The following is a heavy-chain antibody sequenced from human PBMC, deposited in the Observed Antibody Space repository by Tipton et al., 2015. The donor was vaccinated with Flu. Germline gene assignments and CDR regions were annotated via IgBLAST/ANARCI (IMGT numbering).Heavy chain of an antibody. Sequence: TLSLTCSVSGDSIGSDYYWAWIRQPPGKGLEWIGNIHKTGSTYSNPSLRSRVTLSVDTSKNQFSLRLASLTAADTAVYYCARANYDILTGYPWGSVGWFDPWGQGTLVTVSS. CDR1: GDSIGSDYY. V-gene: IGHV4-38-2*02. D-gene: IGHD3-9*01. J-gene: IGHJ5*02. CDR2: IHKTGST. CDR3: ARANYDILTGYPWGSVGWFDP.